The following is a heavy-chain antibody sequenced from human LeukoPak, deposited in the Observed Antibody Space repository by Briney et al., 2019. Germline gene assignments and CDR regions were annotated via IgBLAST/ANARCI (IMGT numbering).Heavy chain of an antibody. V-gene: IGHV1-18*01. CDR3: ASGLDYYDSSGGGNYFDY. D-gene: IGHD3-22*01. CDR1: GYTFTSYG. CDR2: ISAYNGNT. Sequence: GESLKISCKASGYTFTSYGISWVRQAPGQGLEWMGWISAYNGNTNYAQKLQGRVTMTTDTSTSTAYMELRSLRSDDTAVYYCASGLDYYDSSGGGNYFDYWGQGTLVTVSS. J-gene: IGHJ4*02.